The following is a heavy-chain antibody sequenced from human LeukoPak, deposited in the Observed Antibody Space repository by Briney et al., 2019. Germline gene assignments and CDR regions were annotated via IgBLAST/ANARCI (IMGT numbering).Heavy chain of an antibody. CDR3: ARVLSGSYHLDY. V-gene: IGHV4-59*11. Sequence: SATLSLTCTVSGGSISSHYWSWIRQPPGKGLEWIGYIYYSGSTNYNPSLKSRVTISVDTSKNQFSLKLGSVTAADTAVYYCARVLSGSYHLDYWGQGTLVTVSS. CDR2: IYYSGST. J-gene: IGHJ4*02. CDR1: GGSISSHY. D-gene: IGHD1-26*01.